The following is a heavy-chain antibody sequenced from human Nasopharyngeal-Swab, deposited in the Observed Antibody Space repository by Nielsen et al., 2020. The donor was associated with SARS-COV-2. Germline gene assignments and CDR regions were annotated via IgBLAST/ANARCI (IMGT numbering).Heavy chain of an antibody. CDR2: INTNTGNP. CDR3: ARDLDYIWGTGRYFDY. J-gene: IGHJ4*02. Sequence: ASVKVSCKASGYTFTSYAMNWVRQAPGQGLEWMGWINTNTGNPTYAQGFTGRFVFSLDASVSTAYLQISSLKAEDTAVYYCARDLDYIWGTGRYFDYWGQGTLVTVSS. V-gene: IGHV7-4-1*02. D-gene: IGHD3-16*01. CDR1: GYTFTSYA.